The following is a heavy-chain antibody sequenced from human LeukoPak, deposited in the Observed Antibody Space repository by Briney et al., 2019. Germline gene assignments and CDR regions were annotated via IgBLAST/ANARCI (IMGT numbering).Heavy chain of an antibody. Sequence: ASVKDSCKASGYTFNGYYMHWVRQAPGQGLEWMGWINPNSGGTNYAQKFQGRVTMTRDTSISTAYMELSRLRSDDTAVYYCARDGDYYDSSGYYLGPFDYWGQGTLVTVSS. J-gene: IGHJ4*02. CDR1: GYTFNGYY. CDR2: INPNSGGT. V-gene: IGHV1-2*02. D-gene: IGHD3-22*01. CDR3: ARDGDYYDSSGYYLGPFDY.